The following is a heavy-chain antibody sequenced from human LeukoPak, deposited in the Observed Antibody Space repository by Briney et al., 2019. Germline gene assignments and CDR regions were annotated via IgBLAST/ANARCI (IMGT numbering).Heavy chain of an antibody. CDR3: ARGNAAKEHYFDY. J-gene: IGHJ4*02. Sequence: SGTLSLTCTVSGGSISSYYWSWIRQPPGKGLEWIGYIYYSGSTNYNPSLKSRVTISVDTSKNQFSLKLSSVTAADTAVYYCARGNAAKEHYFDYWGQGTLVTVSS. CDR1: GGSISSYY. D-gene: IGHD1-1*01. V-gene: IGHV4-59*08. CDR2: IYYSGST.